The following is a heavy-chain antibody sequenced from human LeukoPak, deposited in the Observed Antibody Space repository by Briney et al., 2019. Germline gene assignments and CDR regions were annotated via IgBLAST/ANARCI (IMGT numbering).Heavy chain of an antibody. CDR2: INHSGST. Sequence: SETLSLTCAVYGGSFSGYYWSWIRQPPGKGLEWIGEINHSGSTNYNPSLKSRVTISVDTSKNQFSLKLSSVTAADTAVYYCARGTRNTMIVVARPFDYWGQGTLVTVSS. CDR3: ARGTRNTMIVVARPFDY. V-gene: IGHV4-34*01. D-gene: IGHD3-22*01. J-gene: IGHJ4*02. CDR1: GGSFSGYY.